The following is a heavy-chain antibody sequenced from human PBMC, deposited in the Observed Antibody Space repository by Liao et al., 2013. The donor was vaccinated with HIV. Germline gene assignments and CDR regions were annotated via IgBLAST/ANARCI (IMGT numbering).Heavy chain of an antibody. CDR2: INHSGST. Sequence: QVQLQQWGAGLLKPSETLSLTCGVYGGSFSAYYWSWIRQPPREGGVEWIGEINHSGSTNYNPSLKSRVTISVDTSKKQFSLRLSSVTAADTAVYYCAPNPGSLVVGYWGQGSLVTVSS. CDR1: GGSFSAYY. CDR3: APNPGSLVVGY. J-gene: IGHJ4*02. V-gene: IGHV4-34*01. D-gene: IGHD2-21*01.